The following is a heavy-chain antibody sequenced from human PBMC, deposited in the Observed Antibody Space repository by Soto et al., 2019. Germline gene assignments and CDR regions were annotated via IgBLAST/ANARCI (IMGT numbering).Heavy chain of an antibody. D-gene: IGHD6-25*01. J-gene: IGHJ6*02. CDR1: GYTFIDYY. V-gene: IGHV1-2*02. CDR2: INPKSGGT. CDR3: AALEVGYLFMDV. Sequence: ASVKVSCKASGYTFIDYYIHWVRQAPGQGLEWMGWINPKSGGTDYAQKFQGRVTMTRDTSISTAYMELSSLRSEDTAVYYCAALEVGYLFMDVWGQGTTVTVSS.